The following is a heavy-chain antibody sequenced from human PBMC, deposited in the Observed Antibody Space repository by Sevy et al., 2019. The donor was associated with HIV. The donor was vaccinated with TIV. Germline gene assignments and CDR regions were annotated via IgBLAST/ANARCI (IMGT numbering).Heavy chain of an antibody. CDR1: GGTFSSYA. J-gene: IGHJ6*02. V-gene: IGHV1-69*13. Sequence: ASVKVSCKASGGTFSSYAISWVRQAPGQGLEWMGGIIPIFGTANYAQKFQGRVTITADESTGTAYMELSSLRSEDTAVYYCARSLRDCSSTSCYPWYYYYYGMDVWGQGTTVTVSS. CDR3: ARSLRDCSSTSCYPWYYYYYGMDV. D-gene: IGHD2-2*01. CDR2: IIPIFGTA.